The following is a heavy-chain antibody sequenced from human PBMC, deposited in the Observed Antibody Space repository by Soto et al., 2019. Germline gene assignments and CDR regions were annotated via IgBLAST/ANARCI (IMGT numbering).Heavy chain of an antibody. CDR2: ISGSGGST. Sequence: EVQLLESGGGLVQPGGSLRLSCAASGFTFSSYAMSWVRQAPGKGLEWVSAISGSGGSTYYADSVKGRFTISRDNSKNTLYLQMNCLRAEDTAVYYCAQDPYSSGWGGGYWGQGTLVTVSS. CDR3: AQDPYSSGWGGGY. CDR1: GFTFSSYA. V-gene: IGHV3-23*01. J-gene: IGHJ4*02. D-gene: IGHD6-19*01.